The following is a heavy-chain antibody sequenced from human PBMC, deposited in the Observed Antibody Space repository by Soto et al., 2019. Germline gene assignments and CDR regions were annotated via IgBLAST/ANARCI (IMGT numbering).Heavy chain of an antibody. CDR2: INPSGGST. CDR1: GYTFTSYY. Sequence: ASVKVSCKASGYTFTSYYMHWVRQAPGQGLEWMGIINPSGGSTSYAQKFQGRVTMTRDTSTSTVYMELSSLRSEDTAVYYCATDYYGSGSYQADDYWAQRTLVTVSS. V-gene: IGHV1-46*01. CDR3: ATDYYGSGSYQADDY. J-gene: IGHJ4*02. D-gene: IGHD3-10*01.